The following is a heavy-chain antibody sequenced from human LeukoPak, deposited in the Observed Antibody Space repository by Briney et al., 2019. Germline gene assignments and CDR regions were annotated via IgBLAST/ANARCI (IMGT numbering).Heavy chain of an antibody. Sequence: SETLSLTCTVSGYSISSGYYWGWIRQPPGKGLEWIGSIYHSGSTYYNPSLKSRVTISVDTSKNQFSLKLSSVTAADTAVYYCARATSGSYWRRYYFDYWGQGTLVTVSS. V-gene: IGHV4-38-2*02. CDR2: IYHSGST. D-gene: IGHD1-26*01. J-gene: IGHJ4*02. CDR3: ARATSGSYWRRYYFDY. CDR1: GYSISSGYY.